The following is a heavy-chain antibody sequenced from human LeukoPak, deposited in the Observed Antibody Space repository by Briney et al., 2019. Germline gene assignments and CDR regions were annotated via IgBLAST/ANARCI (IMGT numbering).Heavy chain of an antibody. D-gene: IGHD6-13*01. Sequence: GGSLRLSCAASGFTFDDYAMHWVRQAPGKGLEWVSGISRDSGTIVYADSVKGRFTISRDISKNTLYLQMNSLRAEDTAVYYCARGGQQLARWHYGMDVWGQGTTVTVSS. J-gene: IGHJ6*02. CDR1: GFTFDDYA. CDR3: ARGGQQLARWHYGMDV. CDR2: ISRDSGTI. V-gene: IGHV3-9*01.